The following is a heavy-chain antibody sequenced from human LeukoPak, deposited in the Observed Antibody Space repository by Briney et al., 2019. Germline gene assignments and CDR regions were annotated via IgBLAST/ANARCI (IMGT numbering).Heavy chain of an antibody. CDR3: ARGGIAVADNWFDP. V-gene: IGHV1-8*01. Sequence: ASVKVSCKASGYTFTSYDINWVRQASGQGLEWMGWMNPNSGNTSYAQKFQGRVTMTRNTSISTAYMELSSLRSEDTAVYYCARGGIAVADNWFDPWGQGTLVTVSS. J-gene: IGHJ5*02. D-gene: IGHD6-19*01. CDR1: GYTFTSYD. CDR2: MNPNSGNT.